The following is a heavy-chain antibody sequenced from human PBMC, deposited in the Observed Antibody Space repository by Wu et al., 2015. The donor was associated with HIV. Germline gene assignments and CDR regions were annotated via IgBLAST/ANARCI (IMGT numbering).Heavy chain of an antibody. Sequence: QVQLVQSGAEVKKPGSSVKVSCKASGGTFSSRAINWVRQAPGQGLEWMGRIIPASGSTIYAEKFEGRVIVTRDTSINTAYMELNGLISDDTAIYYCARDATPVTTEFDYWGQGTLVTVSS. V-gene: IGHV1-2*02. CDR2: IIPASGST. D-gene: IGHD4-17*01. CDR1: GGTFSSRA. J-gene: IGHJ4*02. CDR3: ARDATPVTTEFDY.